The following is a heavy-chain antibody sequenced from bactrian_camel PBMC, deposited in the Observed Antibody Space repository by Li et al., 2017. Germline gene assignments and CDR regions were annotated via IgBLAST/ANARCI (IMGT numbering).Heavy chain of an antibody. CDR2: ISSDGSNT. J-gene: IGHJ4*01. CDR3: ATGEGFDCSGAYCSLHY. D-gene: IGHD3*01. CDR1: GFRFSTFY. Sequence: HVQLVESGGGLVQPGGSLRLSCEASGFRFSTFYMNWVRQAPGKGLEWVSTISSDGSNTNYADSVKGRFTISRDNAKNTVYLQMNSLKSEDTALYFCATGEGFDCSGAYCSLHYWGQGTQVTVS. V-gene: IGHV3-2*01.